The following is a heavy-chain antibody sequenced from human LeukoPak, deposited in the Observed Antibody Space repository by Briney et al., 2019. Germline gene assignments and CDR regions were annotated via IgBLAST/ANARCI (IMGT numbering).Heavy chain of an antibody. V-gene: IGHV3-23*01. J-gene: IGHJ4*02. CDR2: ISGSVGST. CDR3: AKGGYAGSGYWSDY. Sequence: GGSLRLSCAASGFTFTSYAMSWVGQAPGKGRGGVSEISGSVGSTYYADSVKGRFTISRDNSKNTLYLQINSLRAEDMAVYYCAKGGYAGSGYWSDYWGQGTLVTFSS. CDR1: GFTFTSYA. D-gene: IGHD3-3*01.